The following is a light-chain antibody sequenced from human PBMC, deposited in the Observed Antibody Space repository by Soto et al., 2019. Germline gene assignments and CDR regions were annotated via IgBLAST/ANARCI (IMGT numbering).Light chain of an antibody. CDR2: AAS. CDR1: QSISSY. CDR3: QQSYSTPVT. V-gene: IGKV1-39*01. J-gene: IGKJ5*01. Sequence: DIQRTQSPSSMSASVGDRVTITCRASQSISSYLNWYQQKPGKAPKLLIYAASSLQSGVPSRFSGGGSGRDFTLIIRSLQPEHSATVDWQQSYSTPVTLGQGTRLEIK.